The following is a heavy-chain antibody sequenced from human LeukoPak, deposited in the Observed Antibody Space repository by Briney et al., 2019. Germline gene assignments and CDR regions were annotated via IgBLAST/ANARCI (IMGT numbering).Heavy chain of an antibody. CDR1: GGSISSSSYY. Sequence: PSETLSLTCTVSGGSISSSSYYWGWIRQPPGKGLEWIGSIYYSGSTYYNPSLKSRVTISVDTSKNQFSLKLSSVTAADTAVYYCARYYDILTGYSDAFDIWGQGTMVTVSS. J-gene: IGHJ3*02. V-gene: IGHV4-39*01. D-gene: IGHD3-9*01. CDR2: IYYSGST. CDR3: ARYYDILTGYSDAFDI.